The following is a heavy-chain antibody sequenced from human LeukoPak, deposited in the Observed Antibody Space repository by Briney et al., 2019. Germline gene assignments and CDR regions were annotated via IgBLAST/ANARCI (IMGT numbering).Heavy chain of an antibody. CDR2: ISVSGENT. CDR1: GFTFSSQV. V-gene: IGHV3-23*01. J-gene: IGHJ4*02. D-gene: IGHD3-10*01. Sequence: PGASLCPSCPAYGFTFSSQVMSCASRAPGKGIEWDPTISVSGENTYCADSVKGRFTIARDNCRNTMYLLMNSLRAEDTAVYYCAKDRGYWGQGTLVTVSS. CDR3: AKDRGY.